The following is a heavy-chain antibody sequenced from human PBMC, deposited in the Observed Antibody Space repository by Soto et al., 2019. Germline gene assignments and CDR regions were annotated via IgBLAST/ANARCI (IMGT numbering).Heavy chain of an antibody. CDR1: GGSFSGYY. CDR3: ARGNGGNRKIDY. J-gene: IGHJ4*02. D-gene: IGHD2-15*01. CDR2: INHSGST. Sequence: QVQLQQWGAGLLKPSETLSLTCAVYGGSFSGYYWSWIRQPPGKGLEWIGEINHSGSTNYNPSLKSRVTISVDTSKNQFSLKLSSVTAADTAVYYCARGNGGNRKIDYWGQGTLVTISS. V-gene: IGHV4-34*01.